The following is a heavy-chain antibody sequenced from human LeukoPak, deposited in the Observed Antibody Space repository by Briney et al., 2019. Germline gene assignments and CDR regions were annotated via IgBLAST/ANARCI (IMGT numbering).Heavy chain of an antibody. CDR1: GFTFSNYA. D-gene: IGHD3-22*01. CDR2: ISGSGGST. Sequence: GGPLRLSCAASGFTFSNYAMSWVRQAPGKGLEWVSAISGSGGSTYYADSVKGRFTISRDNSKNTLYLQMNSLRAEDTAVYYCAKDDTRAYYYDSSGYYLVDYWGQGTLVTVSS. CDR3: AKDDTRAYYYDSSGYYLVDY. V-gene: IGHV3-23*01. J-gene: IGHJ4*02.